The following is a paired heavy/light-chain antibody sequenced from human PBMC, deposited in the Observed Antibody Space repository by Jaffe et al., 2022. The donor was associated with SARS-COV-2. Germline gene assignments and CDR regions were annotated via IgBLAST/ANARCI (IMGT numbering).Light chain of an antibody. CDR1: QSISSW. V-gene: IGKV1-5*03. CDR2: KAS. Sequence: DIQMTQSPSTLSASVGDRVTITCRASQSISSWLAWYQQKPGKAPKLLIYKASSLESGVPSRFSGSGSGTEFTLTISSLQPDDFATYYCQQYNSYFSFGPGTKVDIK. CDR3: QQYNSYFS. J-gene: IGKJ3*01.
Heavy chain of an antibody. D-gene: IGHD3-22*01. CDR2: VYYSGST. CDR3: ARALDSSGSYFDY. J-gene: IGHJ4*02. CDR1: GGSISTYY. V-gene: IGHV4-59*08. Sequence: QVQLQESGPGLVKPSETLSLTCTVSGGSISTYYWSWIRQPPGKGLEWIGHVYYSGSTNYNPSLKSRVTISEDTSKNQFSLKLSSVTAADAAVYFCARALDSSGSYFDYWGQGTLVTVSS.